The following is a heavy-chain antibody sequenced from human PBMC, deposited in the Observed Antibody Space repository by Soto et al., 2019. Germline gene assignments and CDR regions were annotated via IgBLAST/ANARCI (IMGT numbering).Heavy chain of an antibody. V-gene: IGHV4-31*03. CDR2: IYYSGST. J-gene: IGHJ4*02. Sequence: SETLSLTCTVSGGYISSGGYYWSWIRQHPGKGLEWIGYIYYSGSTYYNPSLKSRVTISVDTSKNQFSLKLSSVTAADTAVYYCARGLGYCSGGSCIPSNYFDYWGQGTLVTVSS. D-gene: IGHD2-15*01. CDR1: GGYISSGGYY. CDR3: ARGLGYCSGGSCIPSNYFDY.